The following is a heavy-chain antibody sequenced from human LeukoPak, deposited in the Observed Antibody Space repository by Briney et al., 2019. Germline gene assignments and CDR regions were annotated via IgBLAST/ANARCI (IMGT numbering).Heavy chain of an antibody. CDR1: RGSIISYY. CDR3: ARHRLPYFDWFVMDV. Sequence: PSETLSLTCTVSRGSIISYYWSWIRQPPGKGLEWMGYIYTSGSTNYNPSLKSRVTISVATSKTPFSLKLSSVTAADTAVYYWARHRLPYFDWFVMDVWGKGTTVTVSS. V-gene: IGHV4-4*09. D-gene: IGHD3-9*01. CDR2: IYTSGST. J-gene: IGHJ6*04.